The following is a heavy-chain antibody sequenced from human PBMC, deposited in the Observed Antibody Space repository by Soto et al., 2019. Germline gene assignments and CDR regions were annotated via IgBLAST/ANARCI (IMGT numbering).Heavy chain of an antibody. CDR2: ISGSGGST. V-gene: IGHV3-23*01. CDR3: AKCHRSSRTNCSGGSCRRAYYYYMDV. Sequence: GGSLRLSCAASGFTFSSYAMSWVRQAPGKGLEWVSAISGSGGSTYYADSVKGRFTISRDNSKNTLYLQMNSLRAEDTAVYYWAKCHRSSRTNCSGGSCRRAYYYYMDVWGKGTTVTVSS. CDR1: GFTFSSYA. J-gene: IGHJ6*03. D-gene: IGHD2-15*01.